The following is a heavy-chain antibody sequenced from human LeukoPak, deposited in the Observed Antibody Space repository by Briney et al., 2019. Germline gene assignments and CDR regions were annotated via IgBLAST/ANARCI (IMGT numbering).Heavy chain of an antibody. CDR1: GFTFTNYA. CDR2: ISWNSGSI. Sequence: PGGSLRLSCVASGFTFTNYAMSWVRQAPGKGLEWVSGISWNSGSIGYADSVKGRFTISRDNAKNSLYLQMNSLRAEDTALYYCAKDYYDSSGYPEYWGQGTLVTVSS. V-gene: IGHV3-9*01. D-gene: IGHD3-22*01. CDR3: AKDYYDSSGYPEY. J-gene: IGHJ4*02.